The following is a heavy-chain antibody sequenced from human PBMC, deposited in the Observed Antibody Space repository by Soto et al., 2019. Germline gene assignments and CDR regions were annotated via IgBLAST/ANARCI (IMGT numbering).Heavy chain of an antibody. CDR1: GFTFSSYA. J-gene: IGHJ6*03. V-gene: IGHV3-23*01. D-gene: IGHD6-6*01. CDR3: AKAGAARPSPLYYYYYYMDV. Sequence: GESLKISCAASGFTFSSYAMSWVRQAPGKGLEWVSAISGSGGSTYYADSVKGRFTISRDNSKNTLYLQMNSLRAEDTAVYYCAKAGAARPSPLYYYYYYMDVWGKGTTVTVSS. CDR2: ISGSGGST.